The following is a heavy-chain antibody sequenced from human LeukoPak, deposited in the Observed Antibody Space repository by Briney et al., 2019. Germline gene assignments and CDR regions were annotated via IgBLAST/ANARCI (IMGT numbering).Heavy chain of an antibody. V-gene: IGHV1-18*04. D-gene: IGHD6-19*01. CDR1: SYTFNKHG. J-gene: IGHJ4*02. Sequence: ASVKVSCKASSYTFNKHGITWVRQAPGQGLEWMGWISAYNGDTKYVQKFQGRVTLTTDTSASTAYMELRSLRSDDTAVYYCARDPSNTSGWSPYFDYWGQGALVTVSS. CDR3: ARDPSNTSGWSPYFDY. CDR2: ISAYNGDT.